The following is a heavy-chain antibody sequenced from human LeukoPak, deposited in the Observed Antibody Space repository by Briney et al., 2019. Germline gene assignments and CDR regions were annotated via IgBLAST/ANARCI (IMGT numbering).Heavy chain of an antibody. J-gene: IGHJ4*02. D-gene: IGHD1-14*01. V-gene: IGHV4-59*12. CDR1: PDSTTSNF. CDR2: IHRSGST. CDR3: AREIVGGFNPGAY. Sequence: SETLSLTCTVSPDSTTSNFWSCVRQPPGKGLEWIGDIHRSGSTNYNPSLQSRVTISIDRSKNQIALELSSVTAADTAVYYCAREIVGGFNPGAYWGQGTLVTVSS.